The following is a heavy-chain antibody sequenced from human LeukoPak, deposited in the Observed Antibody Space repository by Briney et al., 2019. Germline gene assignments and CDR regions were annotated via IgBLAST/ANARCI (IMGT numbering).Heavy chain of an antibody. J-gene: IGHJ5*02. V-gene: IGHV4-38-2*02. D-gene: IGHD3-22*01. CDR2: IYHSGST. CDR1: GYSISSGYY. Sequence: TASETLSLTCTVSGYSISSGYYWGWIRQPPGKGLEWIGSIYHSGSTYYNPSLKSRVTISVDTSKNQFSLKLSSVTAADTAVYYCARDAWYYYDSSGYPGWFDPWGQGTLVTVSS. CDR3: ARDAWYYYDSSGYPGWFDP.